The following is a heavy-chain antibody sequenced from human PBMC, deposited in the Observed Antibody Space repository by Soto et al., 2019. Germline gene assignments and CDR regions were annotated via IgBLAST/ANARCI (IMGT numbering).Heavy chain of an antibody. J-gene: IGHJ4*02. CDR3: ARMGYDISGAYYFDY. D-gene: IGHD3-9*01. V-gene: IGHV2-70*11. Sequence: SGPKLVNPTQTLTLTCTFSGFSLSTTKMCVSWIRQPPGKALEWLARIDWDDDKYYNTSLETRLTISKDSSKNRVVLTMTNMDPVDTATYYCARMGYDISGAYYFDYWGQGTLVTVSS. CDR1: GFSLSTTKMC. CDR2: IDWDDDK.